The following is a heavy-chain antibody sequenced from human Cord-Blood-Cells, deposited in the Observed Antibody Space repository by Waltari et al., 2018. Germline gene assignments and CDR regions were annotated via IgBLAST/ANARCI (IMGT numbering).Heavy chain of an antibody. CDR3: ARTGTYQLLSNYYYGMDV. CDR1: GYSFTSYW. CDR2: IYPGDSDT. Sequence: EVQLVQSGAEVKKPGESLKISCKGSGYSFTSYWIGWVRQMPGKGLEWMGIIYPGDSDTRYSPSFQGQVTISANKSISTAYLQWSSLKASHTAMYYCARTGTYQLLSNYYYGMDVWGQGTTVTVSS. D-gene: IGHD2-2*01. J-gene: IGHJ6*02. V-gene: IGHV5-51*01.